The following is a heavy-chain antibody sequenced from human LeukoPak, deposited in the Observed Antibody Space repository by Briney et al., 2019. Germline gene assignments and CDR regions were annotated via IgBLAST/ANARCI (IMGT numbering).Heavy chain of an antibody. D-gene: IGHD1-26*01. CDR3: ARPTYSGSYSSSFDS. CDR2: IYPGDSDT. Sequence: GESLKISCKGSGYTFSNYWIGWVRQMPGKGLEWMGIIYPGDSDTRYSPSFQGQVTISADKSISTAYLQWSSLKASDTAIYYCARPTYSGSYSSSFDSWGQGTLVTVSS. CDR1: GYTFSNYW. V-gene: IGHV5-51*01. J-gene: IGHJ4*02.